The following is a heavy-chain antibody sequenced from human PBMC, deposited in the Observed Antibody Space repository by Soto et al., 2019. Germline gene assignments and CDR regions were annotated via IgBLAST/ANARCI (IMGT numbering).Heavy chain of an antibody. D-gene: IGHD6-6*01. CDR2: INHSGST. J-gene: IGHJ4*02. CDR3: ARTSRFDS. Sequence: QVQLQQWGAGLLKPSETLSLTCAVYGGSISGYYWSWVRQPPGKGLEWIGEINHSGSTNYNPSLKSRVAISVDTSKNQFSLKLSSVTAADTAVYYCARTSRFDSWGQATLLTVSS. CDR1: GGSISGYY. V-gene: IGHV4-34*01.